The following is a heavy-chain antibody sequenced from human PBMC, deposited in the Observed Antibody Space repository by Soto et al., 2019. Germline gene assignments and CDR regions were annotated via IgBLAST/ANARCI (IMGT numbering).Heavy chain of an antibody. D-gene: IGHD5-12*01. V-gene: IGHV3-23*01. Sequence: FSSYAMSWFRQAPGKGLEWVSAISGSGGSTYYADSVKGRFTISRDNSKNTLYLQMNSLRAEDTAVYYCAKDMGYSGYDPLGQGTLVTVSS. J-gene: IGHJ5*02. CDR1: FSSYA. CDR2: ISGSGGST. CDR3: AKDMGYSGYDP.